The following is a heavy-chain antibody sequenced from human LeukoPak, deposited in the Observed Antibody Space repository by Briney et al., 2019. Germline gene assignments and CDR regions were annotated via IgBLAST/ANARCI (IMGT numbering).Heavy chain of an antibody. V-gene: IGHV3-74*01. Sequence: QPGGSLRLSCAASGFTFSSYWMHWVRQAPGKGLVWVSRINSDGSSTSYADSVKGRFTISRDNAKNTLYPQMNSLRAEDTAVYYCARGGFNTAMVDYWGQGTLVTVSS. CDR2: INSDGSST. CDR1: GFTFSSYW. J-gene: IGHJ4*02. CDR3: ARGGFNTAMVDY. D-gene: IGHD5-18*01.